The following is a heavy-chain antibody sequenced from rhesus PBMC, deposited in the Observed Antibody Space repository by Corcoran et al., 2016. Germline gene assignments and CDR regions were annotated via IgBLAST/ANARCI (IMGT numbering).Heavy chain of an antibody. Sequence: QVQLQESGPGLVKPSETLSLTCAVSGGSISDDYYWSWLRQPPGKGLEWIGYSHGSGGGTNYNPSLKNRVTISIDTSKNQFSLKLSSVTAADTAVYYCARDGALTVVVPFDYWGQGVLVTVSS. CDR2: SHGSGGGT. CDR1: GGSISDDYY. V-gene: IGHV4-106*01. D-gene: IGHD2-15*01. CDR3: ARDGALTVVVPFDY. J-gene: IGHJ4*01.